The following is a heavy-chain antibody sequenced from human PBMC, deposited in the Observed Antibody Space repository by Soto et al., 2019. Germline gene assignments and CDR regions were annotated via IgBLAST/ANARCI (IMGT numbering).Heavy chain of an antibody. CDR2: IYYSGST. CDR1: GGSVTSHY. D-gene: IGHD2-21*01. CDR3: ASAQYGGKCCGAFDI. V-gene: IGHV4-59*08. J-gene: IGHJ3*02. Sequence: SETLSLTCTVSGGSVTSHYRSCIRQPPGKALEWIGYIYYSGSTYYNPSLKSRVTISVDTSRNQFSLQLSSVTAADTAVYYCASAQYGGKCCGAFDIWGQGTMVTVSS.